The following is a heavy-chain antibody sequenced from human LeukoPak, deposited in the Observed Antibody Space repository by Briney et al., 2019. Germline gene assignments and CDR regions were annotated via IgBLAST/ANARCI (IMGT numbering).Heavy chain of an antibody. CDR3: ARGQGGNYYLNYFDY. V-gene: IGHV4-59*01. D-gene: IGHD1-26*01. CDR1: GGSISSYY. CDR2: FYYSGST. Sequence: PSETLSLTCTVSGGSISSYYWSWIRQPPGKGLEWIGYFYYSGSTNYNPSLKSRVTISVDTSRNQFSLKLTSVTAADTAVYYCARGQGGNYYLNYFDYWGQGALVTVSS. J-gene: IGHJ4*02.